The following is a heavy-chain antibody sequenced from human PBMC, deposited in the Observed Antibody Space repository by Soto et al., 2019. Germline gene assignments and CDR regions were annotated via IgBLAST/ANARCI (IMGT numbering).Heavy chain of an antibody. Sequence: EVQLVESGGGLVQPGGSLRLSCEASGFTFSSFEMSWVRQAPGKGLEWLSYISSSGTTIYYADSIKGRFTISRDNAKNSLSLQMNGLRADDTATYFCARTPFGDYSDFWGPGTLVTVSS. CDR1: GFTFSSFE. CDR3: ARTPFGDYSDF. D-gene: IGHD2-15*01. J-gene: IGHJ4*02. CDR2: ISSSGTTI. V-gene: IGHV3-48*03.